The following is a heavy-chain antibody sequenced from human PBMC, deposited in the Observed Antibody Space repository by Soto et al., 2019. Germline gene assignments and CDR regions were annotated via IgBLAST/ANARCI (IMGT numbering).Heavy chain of an antibody. CDR1: GYTFTSYY. CDR2: INPSGGTA. J-gene: IGHJ4*02. CDR3: AREFHHGSGSYYPYDSSGYRAPFDY. Sequence: ASVKVSCKASGYTFTSYYMHWVRQAPGQGLEWMGIINPSGGTANYAQKFQGRVTITADESTSTAYMELSSLRSEDTAVYYCAREFHHGSGSYYPYDSSGYRAPFDYWGQGTLVTVSS. V-gene: IGHV1-46*01. D-gene: IGHD3-10*01.